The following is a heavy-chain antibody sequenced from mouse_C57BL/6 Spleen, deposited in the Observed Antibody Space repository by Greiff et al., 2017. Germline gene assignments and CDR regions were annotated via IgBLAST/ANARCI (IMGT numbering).Heavy chain of an antibody. V-gene: IGHV7-3*01. CDR3: ARYMIYDGHFDY. D-gene: IGHD2-3*01. J-gene: IGHJ2*01. CDR1: GFTFTDYY. CDR2: IRNKANGYTT. Sequence: EVQLVESGGGLVQPGGSLSLSCAASGFTFTDYYMSWVRQPPGKALEWLGFIRNKANGYTTEYSASVKGRFTISRDNSQSILYLQMNALRAEDSATDYCARYMIYDGHFDYWGQGTTLTVSS.